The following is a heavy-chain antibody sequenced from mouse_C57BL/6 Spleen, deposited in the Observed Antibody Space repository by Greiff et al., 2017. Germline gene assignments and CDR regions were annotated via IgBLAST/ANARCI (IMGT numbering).Heavy chain of an antibody. CDR3: ARPDYYGSDAMDY. CDR2: ISSGSSTI. Sequence: EVMLVESGGGLVKPGGSLKPSCAASGFTFSDYGMHWVRQAPEKGLEWVAYISSGSSTIYYADTVKGRFTISRDNAKNTLFLQMTSLRSEDTAMYYCARPDYYGSDAMDYWGQGTSVTVSS. J-gene: IGHJ4*01. D-gene: IGHD1-1*01. V-gene: IGHV5-17*01. CDR1: GFTFSDYG.